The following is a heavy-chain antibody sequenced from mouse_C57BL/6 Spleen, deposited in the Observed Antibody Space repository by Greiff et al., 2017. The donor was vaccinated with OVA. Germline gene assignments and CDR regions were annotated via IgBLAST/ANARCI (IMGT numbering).Heavy chain of an antibody. Sequence: EVQVVESGGGLVKPGGSLKLSCAASGFTFSSYAMSWVRQTPEKRLEWVATISDGGSYTYYPDNVKGRFTISRDNAKNNLYLQMSHLKSEDTAMYYCARVYSKNAMDYWGQGTSVTVSS. J-gene: IGHJ4*01. CDR1: GFTFSSYA. D-gene: IGHD2-5*01. CDR3: ARVYSKNAMDY. CDR2: ISDGGSYT. V-gene: IGHV5-4*01.